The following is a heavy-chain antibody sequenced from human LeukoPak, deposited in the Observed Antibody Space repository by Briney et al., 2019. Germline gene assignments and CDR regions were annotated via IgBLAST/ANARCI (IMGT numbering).Heavy chain of an antibody. CDR2: IYYSGST. V-gene: IGHV4-39*01. D-gene: IGHD6-13*01. CDR1: GGSISSSSYY. J-gene: IGHJ3*02. Sequence: SETLSLTCTVSGGSISSSSYYWGWIRQPPGKGLEWIGSIYYSGSTYYNPSLKSRVTISVDTSKNQFSLKLSSVTAADTAVYYCARLIGVGYSSSSGAFDIWGQGTVVTVSS. CDR3: ARLIGVGYSSSSGAFDI.